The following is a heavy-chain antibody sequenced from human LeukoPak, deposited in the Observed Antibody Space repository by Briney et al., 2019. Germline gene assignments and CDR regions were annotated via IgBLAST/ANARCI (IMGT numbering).Heavy chain of an antibody. CDR2: ISSSSSYI. J-gene: IGHJ4*02. V-gene: IGHV3-21*01. CDR1: GFTFSSYS. Sequence: GGSLRLSCAASGFTFSSYSMNWVRQAPGKGLEWVSSISSSSSYIYYADSVKGRFTVSRDNAKNSLYLQMNSLRAEDTAVYYCARDLSSTATPFWGQGTLVTVSS. CDR3: ARDLSSTATPF. D-gene: IGHD5-12*01.